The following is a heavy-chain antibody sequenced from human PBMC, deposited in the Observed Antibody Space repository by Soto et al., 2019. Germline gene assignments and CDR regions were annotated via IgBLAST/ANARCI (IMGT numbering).Heavy chain of an antibody. CDR1: GFFISSGNY. V-gene: IGHV4-38-2*01. J-gene: IGHJ3*01. CDR3: ARARWYDAFDV. D-gene: IGHD2-15*01. Sequence: SETLSLTCAVSGFFISSGNYWGWIRKPPGKGLEWIGSIFHGGNAYYNPSLKSRVTISVDMSKSQFSLKLNSVTAADTAVYYCARARWYDAFDVWGQGTVVTVSS. CDR2: IFHGGNA.